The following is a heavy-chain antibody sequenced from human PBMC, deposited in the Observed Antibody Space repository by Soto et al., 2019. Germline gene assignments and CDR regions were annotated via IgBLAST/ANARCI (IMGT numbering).Heavy chain of an antibody. D-gene: IGHD6-19*01. CDR1: GFSLSTSGVG. V-gene: IGHV2-5*01. J-gene: IGHJ3*02. Sequence: QITLKESGPTLVNPTQTLTLTCTFSGFSLSTSGVGVGWIRQPPGKALEWLALIYWNDDKRYRPSLKSRLTITKDTSKTQVVLTLTNMDPVDTATYFCAHGQLPRYSSGWFGAFDIWGQGTMVTVSS. CDR3: AHGQLPRYSSGWFGAFDI. CDR2: IYWNDDK.